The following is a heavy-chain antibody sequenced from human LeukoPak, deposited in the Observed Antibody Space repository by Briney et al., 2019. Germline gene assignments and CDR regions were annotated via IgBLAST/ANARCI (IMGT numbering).Heavy chain of an antibody. CDR2: IYYSGST. Sequence: SETLSLTCTVSGGSISSSSYYWGWIRQPPGKGLEWIGSIYYSGSTYYNPSLKSRVTISVDKSKNQFSLKLSSVTAADTAVYYCARGLGIAAAGRLFDYWGQGTLVTVSS. CDR1: GGSISSSSYY. V-gene: IGHV4-39*07. CDR3: ARGLGIAAAGRLFDY. J-gene: IGHJ4*02. D-gene: IGHD6-13*01.